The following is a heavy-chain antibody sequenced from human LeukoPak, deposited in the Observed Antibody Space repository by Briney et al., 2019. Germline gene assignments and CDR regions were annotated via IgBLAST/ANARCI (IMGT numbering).Heavy chain of an antibody. J-gene: IGHJ4*02. CDR1: GGSISSYY. D-gene: IGHD7-27*01. Sequence: SETLSLTCTVSGGSISSYYWSWIRQPAGKGLEWIGRIYTSGSTNYNPSLKSRVTMSVDTSKNQFSLKLSTVTAADTAVYYCARESRRTGDFDYWGQGTLVTVSS. CDR3: ARESRRTGDFDY. V-gene: IGHV4-4*07. CDR2: IYTSGST.